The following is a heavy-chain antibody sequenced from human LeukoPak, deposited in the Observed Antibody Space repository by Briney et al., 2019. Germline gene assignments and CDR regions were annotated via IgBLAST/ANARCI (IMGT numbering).Heavy chain of an antibody. CDR2: ISDVGSNK. Sequence: PGGSLRLSCAASGFIFRSYAMHWVRQAPGKGLDWVAVISDVGSNKYYADSVKGRFTISRDNSKNTLYLQMNSLRAEDTAVYYCASLFCSSTSCYHLYYYYYGMDVWGQGTTVTVSS. J-gene: IGHJ6*02. CDR3: ASLFCSSTSCYHLYYYYYGMDV. D-gene: IGHD2-2*01. V-gene: IGHV3-30-3*01. CDR1: GFIFRSYA.